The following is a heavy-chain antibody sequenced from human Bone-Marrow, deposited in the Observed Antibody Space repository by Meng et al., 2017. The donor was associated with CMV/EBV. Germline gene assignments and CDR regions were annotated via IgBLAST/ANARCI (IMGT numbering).Heavy chain of an antibody. CDR1: GGSISSYY. CDR2: IYYSGST. J-gene: IGHJ3*02. CDR3: AREGLGSSAFDI. Sequence: ESLKISCTVSGGSISSYYWSWIRQPPGKGLEWIGYIYYSGSTNYNPSLKSRVTISVDTSKNQFSLKLSSVTAADTAVYYCAREGLGSSAFDIWGQGTRVTVSS. V-gene: IGHV4-59*01. D-gene: IGHD3-10*01.